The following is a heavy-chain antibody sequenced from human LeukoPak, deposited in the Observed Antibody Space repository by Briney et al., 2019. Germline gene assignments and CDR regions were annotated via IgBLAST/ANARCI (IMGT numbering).Heavy chain of an antibody. Sequence: ASVKVPCKASGYTFTDYYIHWVRRAPGQGLEWMGWMNPSNGDTNYAQKFQGRVTMTRDTSISTAYMELSSLRSDDTAVYYCASPLKGVGGRDYWGQGTLVTVSS. CDR1: GYTFTDYY. D-gene: IGHD1-26*01. V-gene: IGHV1-2*02. J-gene: IGHJ4*02. CDR3: ASPLKGVGGRDY. CDR2: MNPSNGDT.